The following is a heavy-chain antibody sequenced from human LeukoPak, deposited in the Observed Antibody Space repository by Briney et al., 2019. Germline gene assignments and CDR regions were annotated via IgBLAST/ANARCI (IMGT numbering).Heavy chain of an antibody. J-gene: IGHJ4*02. CDR3: ARDDRLLWFGDLDY. Sequence: SETLSLTCAVYGGSFSGYYWSWIRQPPGKGLEWIGEINHSGSTNYNPSLKSRVTISVDTSKNQFSLKLSSVTAADTAVYYCARDDRLLWFGDLDYWGQGTLVTVSS. D-gene: IGHD3-10*01. CDR1: GGSFSGYY. V-gene: IGHV4-34*01. CDR2: INHSGST.